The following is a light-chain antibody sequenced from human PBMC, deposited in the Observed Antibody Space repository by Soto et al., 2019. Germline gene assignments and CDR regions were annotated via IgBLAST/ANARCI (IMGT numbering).Light chain of an antibody. CDR3: CSYTGNGWV. CDR2: EVS. V-gene: IGLV2-23*02. CDR1: SSDVGNYNL. J-gene: IGLJ2*01. Sequence: QSALTQPASVSGSPGQWITIPCTGTSSDVGNYNLVSWFQQCPGKAPKLMIYEVSKRPSGVSTRLSGSTSGNTASLTISGLQAEDEAEYYCCSYTGNGWVFGGGTKVTVL.